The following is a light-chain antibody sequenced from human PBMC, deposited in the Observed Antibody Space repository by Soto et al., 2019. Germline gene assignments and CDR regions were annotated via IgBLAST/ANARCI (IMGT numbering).Light chain of an antibody. V-gene: IGKV2-28*01. J-gene: IGKJ5*01. CDR1: QSLLHSNGCNY. Sequence: DIVMTQSPLSLSVTPGEPASISCRSSQSLLHSNGCNYLDWYLQKPGQSPQLLIYLGSNRASGVPDRFSGSGSGTDFTLKISRVEAEDVGVYYCMQALQTPPTFGQGTRLEIK. CDR2: LGS. CDR3: MQALQTPPT.